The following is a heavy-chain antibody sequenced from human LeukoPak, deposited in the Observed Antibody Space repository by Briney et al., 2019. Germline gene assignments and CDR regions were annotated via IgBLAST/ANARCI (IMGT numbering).Heavy chain of an antibody. J-gene: IGHJ4*02. CDR1: GFTFSSYA. V-gene: IGHV3-30*04. Sequence: PGGSLRLSCAASGFTFSSYAMHWVRQAPGKGLEWVAVISYDGSNKYYADSVKGRFTISKDSSKNTLFLQMDSLRGEDTAVYYCARGVNYFDYWGQGALVTVSS. CDR2: ISYDGSNK. CDR3: ARGVNYFDY.